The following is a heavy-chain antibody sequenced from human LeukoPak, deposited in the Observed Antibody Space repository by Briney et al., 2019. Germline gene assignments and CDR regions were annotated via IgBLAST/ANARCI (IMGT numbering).Heavy chain of an antibody. J-gene: IGHJ4*02. CDR3: ARPGVGFDY. Sequence: GGSLRLSCAASGFTFTSYWMHWVRQAPGKGLVWLSRINSDGTITSYADSLEGRFTIPRDNAKNTVYLQMNSLRAEDTAVYYCARPGVGFDYWGQGALVTDSS. CDR1: GFTFTSYW. CDR2: INSDGTIT. V-gene: IGHV3-74*01.